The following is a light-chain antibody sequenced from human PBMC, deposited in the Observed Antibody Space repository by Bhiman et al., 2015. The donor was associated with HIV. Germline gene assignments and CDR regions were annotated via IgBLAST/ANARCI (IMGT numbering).Light chain of an antibody. J-gene: IGLJ2*01. V-gene: IGLV6-57*01. CDR2: EDN. Sequence: ILTQPHSVSGSPGKTVTISCSRSSGSIANNYVQWYQQRPGISPTTVIYEDNERPSGVPDRFSGSIDSSSNSASLTISGLKTEDEADYYCQSYDSSNMVFGGGTKLTVL. CDR3: QSYDSSNMV. CDR1: SGSIANNY.